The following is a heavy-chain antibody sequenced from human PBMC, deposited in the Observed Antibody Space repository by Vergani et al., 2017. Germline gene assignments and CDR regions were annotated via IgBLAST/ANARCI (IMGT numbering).Heavy chain of an antibody. D-gene: IGHD3-9*01. CDR3: TRDRNYDIWTGSTNHFDH. Sequence: EVQLLESGGDLVQPGGSLRLSCTASGFIFSTYAMSWVRQAPGKGLEWVSGISASGAPTYYADSVKGRVTISRDNSKNTLYLQMNSLRTEDTAVYFCTRDRNYDIWTGSTNHFDHWGPGTLVTVSS. CDR1: GFIFSTYA. J-gene: IGHJ4*02. V-gene: IGHV3-23*01. CDR2: ISASGAPT.